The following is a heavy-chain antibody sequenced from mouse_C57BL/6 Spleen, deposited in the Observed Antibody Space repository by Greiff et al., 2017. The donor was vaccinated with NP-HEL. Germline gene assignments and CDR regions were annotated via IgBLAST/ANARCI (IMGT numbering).Heavy chain of an antibody. Sequence: QVQLQQSGPGLVQPSQSLSITCTVSGFSLTSYGVHWVRQSPGKGLEWLGVIWSGGSTDYNAAFISRLSISKDNSKSQVFFKMNSLQADDTAIYYCASPYDEDWYFDVWGTGTTVTVSS. D-gene: IGHD2-12*01. CDR2: IWSGGST. J-gene: IGHJ1*03. CDR1: GFSLTSYG. CDR3: ASPYDEDWYFDV. V-gene: IGHV2-2*01.